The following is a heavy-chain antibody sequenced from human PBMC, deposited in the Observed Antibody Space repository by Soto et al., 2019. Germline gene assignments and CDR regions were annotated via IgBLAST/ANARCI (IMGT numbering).Heavy chain of an antibody. CDR1: GYTFTSSN. J-gene: IGHJ5*02. Sequence: QEQLVQSGAEVKRPGASVKVACRASGYTFTSSNINWVRQAAGQAPEWIGWMNPVNGNAAFAREFQGRVTMTRDTSTDTAYMEVGGLSSGDTANYYCARAVGIAVTGLDLWGPGTLVTVSS. V-gene: IGHV1-8*01. CDR3: ARAVGIAVTGLDL. D-gene: IGHD6-19*01. CDR2: MNPVNGNA.